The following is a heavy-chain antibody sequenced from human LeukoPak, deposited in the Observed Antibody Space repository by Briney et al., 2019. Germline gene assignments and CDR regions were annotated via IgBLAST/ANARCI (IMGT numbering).Heavy chain of an antibody. D-gene: IGHD5-18*01. CDR2: IYHSGST. CDR1: GYSISSGYY. CDR3: ARYSYGLNWYFDL. Sequence: SETLSLTCAVSGYSISSGYYWGWIRQPPGKGLEWIGSIYHSGSTNYNPSLKSRVTISVDTSKNQFSLKLSSVTAADTAVYYCARYSYGLNWYFDLWGRGTLVTVSS. J-gene: IGHJ2*01. V-gene: IGHV4-38-2*01.